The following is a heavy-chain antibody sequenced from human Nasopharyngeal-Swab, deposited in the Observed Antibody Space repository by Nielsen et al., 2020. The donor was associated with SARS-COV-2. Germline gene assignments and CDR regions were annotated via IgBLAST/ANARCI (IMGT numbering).Heavy chain of an antibody. V-gene: IGHV1-3*01. D-gene: IGHD6-19*01. Sequence: ASVKVSCKASGYTFTSYAMHWVRQAPGQRLEWMGWINAGNGNTKYSQKSQGRVTITRDTSASTAYMELSSLRSEDTAVYYCARDGGAVAGPDYWGQGTLVTVSS. CDR1: GYTFTSYA. CDR3: ARDGGAVAGPDY. CDR2: INAGNGNT. J-gene: IGHJ4*02.